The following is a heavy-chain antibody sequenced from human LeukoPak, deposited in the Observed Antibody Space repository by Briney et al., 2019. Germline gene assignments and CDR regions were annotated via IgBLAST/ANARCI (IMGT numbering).Heavy chain of an antibody. CDR3: VKAGIAVAAGYYYYYGLDV. D-gene: IGHD6-19*01. V-gene: IGHV3-64D*06. CDR1: GFTFSSYA. CDR2: ISSNGGST. Sequence: GGSLRLSCSASGFTFSSYAMHWVRQAPGKGLEYVSAISSNGGSTYYADSVKGRFTISRDNSKNTLYLQMSSLRAEDTAVYYCVKAGIAVAAGYYYYYGLDVWGQGTTVTVSS. J-gene: IGHJ6*02.